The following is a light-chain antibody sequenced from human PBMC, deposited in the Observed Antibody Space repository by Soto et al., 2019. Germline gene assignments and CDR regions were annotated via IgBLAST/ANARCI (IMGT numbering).Light chain of an antibody. CDR2: GAS. Sequence: EIWLTQSPGTLSLSPGERATLSCRASQSVSNNYLAWYKQKPGQAPRLLIYGASNRATGIPDRLSGSGSGTEFTLTISRMEPEDFAVYYCQQYGSSGTFGQGTKVDIK. CDR1: QSVSNNY. V-gene: IGKV3-20*01. CDR3: QQYGSSGT. J-gene: IGKJ1*01.